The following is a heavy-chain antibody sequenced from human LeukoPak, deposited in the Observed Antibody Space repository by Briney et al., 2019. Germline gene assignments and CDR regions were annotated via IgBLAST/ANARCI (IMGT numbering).Heavy chain of an antibody. CDR1: GGSFSGYY. CDR2: INHSGST. CDR3: ARTGETAMDSRGLFDY. J-gene: IGHJ4*02. D-gene: IGHD5-18*01. V-gene: IGHV4-34*01. Sequence: KPSETLSLTCAVYGGSFSGYYWSWIRQPPGKGPEWIGEINHSGSTNYNPSLKSRVSISADTSKNQFSLKLSSATAADTAVYYCARTGETAMDSRGLFDYWGQGTLVTVSS.